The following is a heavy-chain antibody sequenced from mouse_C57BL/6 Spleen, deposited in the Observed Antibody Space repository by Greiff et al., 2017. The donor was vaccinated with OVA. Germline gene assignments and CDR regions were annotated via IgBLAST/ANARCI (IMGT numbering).Heavy chain of an antibody. Sequence: ESGPGLVKPSQSLSLTCSVTGYSITSGYYWNWIRQFPGNKLEWMGYISYDGSNNYNPSLKNRISITRDTSKNQFFLKLNSVTTEDTATYYCARGGGIYDGYYVGFAYWGQGTLVTVSA. CDR2: ISYDGSN. D-gene: IGHD2-3*01. CDR1: GYSITSGYY. J-gene: IGHJ3*01. CDR3: ARGGGIYDGYYVGFAY. V-gene: IGHV3-6*01.